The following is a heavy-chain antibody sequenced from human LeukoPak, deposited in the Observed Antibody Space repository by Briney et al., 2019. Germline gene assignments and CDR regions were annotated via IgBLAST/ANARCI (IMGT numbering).Heavy chain of an antibody. CDR1: GFTFSSYA. J-gene: IGHJ1*01. V-gene: IGHV3-23*01. D-gene: IGHD3-22*01. CDR3: AKDAYDSSGYYQH. Sequence: GGSLRLPCAASGFTFSSYAMSWVRQAPGKGLEWVSVISGGGGNTYYADSVKGRFTISRDNSKTTLYLQMNSLRAEDTAVYYCAKDAYDSSGYYQHWGQGTLVTVSS. CDR2: ISGGGGNT.